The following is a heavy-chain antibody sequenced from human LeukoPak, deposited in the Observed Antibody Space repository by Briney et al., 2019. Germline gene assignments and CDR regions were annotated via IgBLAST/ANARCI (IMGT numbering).Heavy chain of an antibody. D-gene: IGHD3-10*01. CDR3: ARVRYYGSGSYYTPFDY. CDR1: GGSFSGYY. Sequence: SETLCLTCAVYGGSFSGYYWSWIRQPPGKGLEWIGEINHSGSTNYNPSLKSRVTISVDTSKNQFSLKLSSVTAADTAVYYCARVRYYGSGSYYTPFDYWGQGTLVTVSS. CDR2: INHSGST. V-gene: IGHV4-34*01. J-gene: IGHJ4*02.